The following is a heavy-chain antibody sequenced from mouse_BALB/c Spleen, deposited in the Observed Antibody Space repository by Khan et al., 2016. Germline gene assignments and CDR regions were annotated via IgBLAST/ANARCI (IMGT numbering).Heavy chain of an antibody. V-gene: IGHV4-1*02. J-gene: IGHJ3*01. CDR1: GFDFSRYG. CDR3: ARAGYFGYHVY. CDR2: INPDSYTI. D-gene: IGHD1-2*01. Sequence: EVKLEESGGGLVHPGGSLKLSCAASGFDFSRYGMRWVRQDPGKGLEWIGEINPDSYTINYTPSLKDKFIISRDNAKNTLYLQMSKVRSEDTARDDCARAGYFGYHVYWGRGTLGPVSA.